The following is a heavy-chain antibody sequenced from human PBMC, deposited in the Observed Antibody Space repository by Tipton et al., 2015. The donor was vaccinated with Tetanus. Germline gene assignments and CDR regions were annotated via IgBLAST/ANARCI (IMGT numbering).Heavy chain of an antibody. CDR1: GFTFSSYG. J-gene: IGHJ4*02. CDR2: ISYDGSNK. V-gene: IGHV3-30*18. Sequence: RLSCAASGFTFSSYGMHWVRQAPGKGLEWVAVISYDGSNKYYADSVKGRFTISRDNSKNTLYLQMNSLRAEDTAVYYCAKEGDILTGYLFDYWGQGTLVTVSS. CDR3: AKEGDILTGYLFDY. D-gene: IGHD3-9*01.